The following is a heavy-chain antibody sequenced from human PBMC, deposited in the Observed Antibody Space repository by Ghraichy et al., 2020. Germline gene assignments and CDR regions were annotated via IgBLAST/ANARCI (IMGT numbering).Heavy chain of an antibody. Sequence: GSLRLSCAASGFTFSTYAMSWVRQAPGKGLEWVSAISGSGGTTYYADSVKGRFTISRDNSKNTLYLQMNSLRAEDTAVYYCAKDSGSSGWFPLDYWGQGTLVTVSS. J-gene: IGHJ4*02. CDR2: ISGSGGTT. D-gene: IGHD6-19*01. V-gene: IGHV3-23*01. CDR3: AKDSGSSGWFPLDY. CDR1: GFTFSTYA.